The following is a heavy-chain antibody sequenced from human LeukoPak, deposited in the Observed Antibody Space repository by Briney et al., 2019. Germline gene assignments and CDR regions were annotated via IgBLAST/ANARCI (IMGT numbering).Heavy chain of an antibody. J-gene: IGHJ4*02. CDR2: ISGSGGST. V-gene: IGHV3-23*01. Sequence: GGSLRLSCAASGFTFSSYAMSWVRQAPGKGLEWVSAISGSGGSTYYADSVKGRFTISRDNSKNTLYLQMNSLRAEDTAVYYCAKVESGTAMVTGLYFFDYWGQGTLVTVSS. CDR1: GFTFSSYA. D-gene: IGHD5-18*01. CDR3: AKVESGTAMVTGLYFFDY.